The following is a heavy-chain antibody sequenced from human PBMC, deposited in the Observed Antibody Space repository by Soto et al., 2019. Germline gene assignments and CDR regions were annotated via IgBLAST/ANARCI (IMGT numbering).Heavy chain of an antibody. J-gene: IGHJ6*02. V-gene: IGHV1-69*01. CDR2: IIPIFGTA. CDR3: ARRVGATRFYYYYYGMDV. CDR1: GGTFSSYA. D-gene: IGHD1-26*01. Sequence: QVQLVQSGAEVKKPGSSVKVSCKASGGTFSSYAISWVRQAPGQGLEWMGGIIPIFGTANYAQKFQGRVTITTEESKSTAYMELSSLRSEDTAVYYCARRVGATRFYYYYYGMDVWGQGTTVTVSS.